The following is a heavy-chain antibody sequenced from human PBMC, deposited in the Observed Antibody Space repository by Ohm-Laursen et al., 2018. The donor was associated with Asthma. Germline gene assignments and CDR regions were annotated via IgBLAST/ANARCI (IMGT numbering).Heavy chain of an antibody. CDR1: GYTFTAYY. Sequence: SVKVSCKASGYTFTAYYIYWVRQAPGQGLEWMGRIDPNSGGTNYAQKFQGRVTVTRDTSITTAYMEVSRLRSDDTAVYYCARDLYRGYDFHYWGQGTLVTVSS. V-gene: IGHV1-2*06. J-gene: IGHJ4*02. CDR2: IDPNSGGT. CDR3: ARDLYRGYDFHY. D-gene: IGHD5-12*01.